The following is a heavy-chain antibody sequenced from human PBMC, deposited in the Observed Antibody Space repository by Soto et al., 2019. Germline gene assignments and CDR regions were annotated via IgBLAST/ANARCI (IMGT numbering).Heavy chain of an antibody. Sequence: ASVKVSCKASGYTFTSYDINWARQATGQGLEWMGWMNPNSGNTGYAQKFQGRVTMTRNTSISTAYMELSSLRSEDTAVYYCATVDYDFWSGSKGIGYWGQGTLVTVSS. CDR3: ATVDYDFWSGSKGIGY. CDR1: GYTFTSYD. J-gene: IGHJ4*02. D-gene: IGHD3-3*01. CDR2: MNPNSGNT. V-gene: IGHV1-8*01.